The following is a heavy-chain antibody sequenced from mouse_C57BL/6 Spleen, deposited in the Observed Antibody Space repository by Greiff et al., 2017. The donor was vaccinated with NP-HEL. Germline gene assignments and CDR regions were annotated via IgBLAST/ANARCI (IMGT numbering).Heavy chain of an antibody. CDR2: INPYNGGT. Sequence: VQLQQSGPVLVKPGASVKMSCKASGYTFTDYYMNWVKQSHGMSLEWIGVINPYNGGTSYNQKFKGKATLTVDKSSSTAYMELNSLTSEDSAVYYCARDGYYYAMDYWGQGTSVTVSS. D-gene: IGHD2-3*01. V-gene: IGHV1-19*01. CDR1: GYTFTDYY. CDR3: ARDGYYYAMDY. J-gene: IGHJ4*01.